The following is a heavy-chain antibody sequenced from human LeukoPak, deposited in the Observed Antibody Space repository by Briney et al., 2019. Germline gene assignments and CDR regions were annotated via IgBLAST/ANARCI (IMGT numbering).Heavy chain of an antibody. J-gene: IGHJ6*03. CDR2: INPNSGGT. Sequence: GASVKVSCKASGYTFTGYYMHWVRQAPGQGLEWMGWINPNSGGTNYGQKFQGRVTMTRDTSISTAYMELSRLRSDDTAVYYCARGANFDWLLDYYFYMDVWGKGTTVTVSS. D-gene: IGHD3-9*01. V-gene: IGHV1-2*02. CDR3: ARGANFDWLLDYYFYMDV. CDR1: GYTFTGYY.